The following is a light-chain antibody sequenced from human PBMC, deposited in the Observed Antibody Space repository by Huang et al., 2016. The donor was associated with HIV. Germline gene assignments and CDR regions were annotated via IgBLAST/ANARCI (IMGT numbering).Light chain of an antibody. CDR2: GAS. V-gene: IGKV3-20*01. Sequence: EIVLTQSPGTLSLSPGERATLSCRASQSVSSSYLAWYQQKPGQAPRLLIYGASSRATGSPDRFSGSGSGTDFTLTISRLEPEDFAVYYCQQYGSSYTFGQGTELEIK. CDR1: QSVSSSY. J-gene: IGKJ2*01. CDR3: QQYGSSYT.